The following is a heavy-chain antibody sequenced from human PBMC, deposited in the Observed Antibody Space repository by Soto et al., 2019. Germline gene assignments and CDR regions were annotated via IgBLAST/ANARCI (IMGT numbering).Heavy chain of an antibody. J-gene: IGHJ3*02. CDR3: ARDLDFWSGQDAFDI. D-gene: IGHD3-3*01. V-gene: IGHV3-66*01. CDR2: IYSGGST. CDR1: GFTVSSNY. Sequence: GGSLRLSCAAPGFTVSSNYMSWVRQAPGKGLEWVSVIYSGGSTYYADSVKGRFTTSRDNSKNTLYLQMNSLRAEDTAVYYCARDLDFWSGQDAFDIWGQGTMVTVSS.